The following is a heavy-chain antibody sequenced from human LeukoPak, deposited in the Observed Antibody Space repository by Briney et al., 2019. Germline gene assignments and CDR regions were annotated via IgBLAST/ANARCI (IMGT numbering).Heavy chain of an antibody. D-gene: IGHD2-2*01. CDR3: ARVRYQLLPSFS. CDR2: INHSGST. J-gene: IGHJ5*02. CDR1: GGSFSGYY. Sequence: PSETLSLTCAVYGGSFSGYYWSWIRQPPGKGREWIGEINHSGSTNYNPSLKSRVTISVDTSKNQFSLKLSSVTAADTAVYYCARVRYQLLPSFSWGQGTLVTVSS. V-gene: IGHV4-34*01.